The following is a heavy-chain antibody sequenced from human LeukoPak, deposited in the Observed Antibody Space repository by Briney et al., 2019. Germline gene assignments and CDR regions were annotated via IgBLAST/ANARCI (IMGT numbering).Heavy chain of an antibody. D-gene: IGHD1-26*01. CDR2: IIPIFGTA. V-gene: IGHV1-69*05. CDR1: GGTFSSYA. Sequence: ASVKVSCKASGGTFSSYAISWVRQAPGQGLEWMGGIIPIFGTANYAQKFQGRVTITTDESTSTAYMELSSLRSEDTAVYYCARSLYSGSYGSGYWGQGTLVTVSS. J-gene: IGHJ4*02. CDR3: ARSLYSGSYGSGY.